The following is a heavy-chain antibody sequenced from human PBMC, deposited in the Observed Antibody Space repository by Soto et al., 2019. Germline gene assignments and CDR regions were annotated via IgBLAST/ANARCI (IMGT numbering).Heavy chain of an antibody. CDR3: AKDRPHPPWGYYYYXMDV. J-gene: IGHJ6*02. D-gene: IGHD3-16*01. Sequence: PGGSLRLSCAASGFTFSSYAMSWVRQAPGKGLEWVSAISGSGGSTYYADSVKGRFTISRDNSKNTLYLQMNSLRAEDTAVYYCAKDRPHPPWGYYYYXMDVWGQGTTVTVSS. CDR2: ISGSGGST. V-gene: IGHV3-23*01. CDR1: GFTFSSYA.